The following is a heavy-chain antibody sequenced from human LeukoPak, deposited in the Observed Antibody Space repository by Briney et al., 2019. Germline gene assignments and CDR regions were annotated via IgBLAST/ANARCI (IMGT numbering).Heavy chain of an antibody. CDR1: GGSLSSGSDY. Sequence: SGTLSLTCTVSGGSLSSGSDYWSWIRQSAGKGLEWIGRIYASGSTNYNPSLKSRVTISVDTSKNQFSLKLSSVTAADTAVYYCARGSSSWLAFDIWGQGTMVTVSS. V-gene: IGHV4-61*02. J-gene: IGHJ3*02. CDR2: IYASGST. CDR3: ARGSSSWLAFDI. D-gene: IGHD6-13*01.